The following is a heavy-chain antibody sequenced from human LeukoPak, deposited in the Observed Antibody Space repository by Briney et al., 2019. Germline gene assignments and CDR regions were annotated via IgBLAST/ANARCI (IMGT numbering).Heavy chain of an antibody. Sequence: SETLSLTCTVSGGSISSSSYYWGWIRQPPGKGLEWIGEINHSGSTNYNPSLKSRVTISVDTSKNQFSLKLSSVTAADTAVYYCARGGRYYYDSSGYYHPFRYWGQGTLVTVSS. D-gene: IGHD3-22*01. CDR1: GGSISSSSYY. CDR2: INHSGST. J-gene: IGHJ4*02. V-gene: IGHV4-39*07. CDR3: ARGGRYYYDSSGYYHPFRY.